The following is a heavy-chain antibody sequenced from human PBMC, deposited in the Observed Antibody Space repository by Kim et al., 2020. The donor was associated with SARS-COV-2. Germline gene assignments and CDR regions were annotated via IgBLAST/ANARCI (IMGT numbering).Heavy chain of an antibody. J-gene: IGHJ4*02. CDR1: GFTSSSTY. V-gene: IGHV3-53*01. Sequence: GGSLRLSCVASGFTSSSTYVIWVRQAPGKGLEWLSGIHRGRETYYADSVKGRFTSSRDDSKNKVYLQMKRLGVDDTALYYCVRDPFLFGDIWGLGTMVTVSS. D-gene: IGHD3-3*01. CDR2: IHRGRET. CDR3: VRDPFLFGDI.